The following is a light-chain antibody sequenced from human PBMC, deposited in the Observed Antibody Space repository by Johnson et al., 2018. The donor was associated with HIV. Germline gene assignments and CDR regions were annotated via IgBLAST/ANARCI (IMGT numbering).Light chain of an antibody. Sequence: QPVLTQPPSVSAAPGQKVTISCSGSSSDMGNYVVSWYQQLPVTAPKLLIYENNKRPSGIPDRFSGSKSGTSATLGITGLQTGDEADYYCGTWDSSLSAGLDVFGTGTKVTVL. J-gene: IGLJ1*01. CDR1: SSDMGNYV. V-gene: IGLV1-51*02. CDR3: GTWDSSLSAGLDV. CDR2: ENN.